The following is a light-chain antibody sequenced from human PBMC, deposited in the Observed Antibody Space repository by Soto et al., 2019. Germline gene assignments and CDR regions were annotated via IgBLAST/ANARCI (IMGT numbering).Light chain of an antibody. CDR3: SSYTSSSTLVV. CDR2: EVS. V-gene: IGLV2-14*01. J-gene: IGLJ2*01. CDR1: SSDVGDYNY. Sequence: QSVLTQPASVSGSPGQSITISCTGTSSDVGDYNYVSWYQQHPGKAPKLIIYEVSDRTSGVSNRFSGSKSGNTASLTISGLQAEDEADYYCSSYTSSSTLVVFGGGTKLTVL.